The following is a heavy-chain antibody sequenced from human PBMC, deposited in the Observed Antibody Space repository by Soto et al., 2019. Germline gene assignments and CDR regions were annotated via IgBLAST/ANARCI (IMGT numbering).Heavy chain of an antibody. CDR1: GFTFSSYA. J-gene: IGHJ3*02. CDR2: ISGSGGST. Sequence: GGSLRLSCAASGFTFSSYAMSCVRQAPGKALEWVSAISGSGGSTYYADSVKGRFTISRDNSKNTLYLQMNSLRAEDTAVYYCANLPDPTGDQDAFDIWGQGTMVTVSS. V-gene: IGHV3-23*01. CDR3: ANLPDPTGDQDAFDI. D-gene: IGHD7-27*01.